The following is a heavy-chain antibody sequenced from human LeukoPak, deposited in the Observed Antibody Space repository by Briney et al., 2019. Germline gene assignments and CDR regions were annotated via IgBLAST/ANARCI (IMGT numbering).Heavy chain of an antibody. Sequence: GGSLRLSCAASGFTFSDYGMHWVRQAPGKGLEWVAFTRYDGTIHHYRGSVEGRFIISRDNSMNTLYLQISSLRTEDTAVYYCVKDQAGGWGQGTLVTVSA. V-gene: IGHV3-30*02. CDR2: TRYDGTIH. D-gene: IGHD6-19*01. J-gene: IGHJ4*02. CDR1: GFTFSDYG. CDR3: VKDQAGG.